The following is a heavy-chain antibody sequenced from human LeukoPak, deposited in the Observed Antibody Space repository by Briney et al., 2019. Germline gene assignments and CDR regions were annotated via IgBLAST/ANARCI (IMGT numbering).Heavy chain of an antibody. D-gene: IGHD2-2*01. J-gene: IGHJ4*02. CDR2: IRYDGSNK. CDR3: ASLSTSFPIVDY. V-gene: IGHV3-30*02. CDR1: GFTFSSYG. Sequence: PGGSLRLSCAASGFTFSSYGMHWVRQAPGKGLEWVAFIRYDGSNKYYADSVKGRFTISRDNSKNTLYLQMNSLRAEDTAVYYCASLSTSFPIVDYWGQGTLVTVSS.